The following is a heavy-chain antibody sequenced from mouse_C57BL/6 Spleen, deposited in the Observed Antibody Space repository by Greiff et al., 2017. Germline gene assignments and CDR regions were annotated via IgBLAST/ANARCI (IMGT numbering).Heavy chain of an antibody. Sequence: EVQLVESGGDLVKPGGSLKLSCAASGFTFSSYGMSWVRQTPDKRLEWVATISSGGSYTYYPDSVKGRFTISRDNAKNTLYLQMSSLKSEDTAMYYCARHNSIYDGPIDYWGQGTSVTVSS. CDR1: GFTFSSYG. CDR3: ARHNSIYDGPIDY. CDR2: ISSGGSYT. D-gene: IGHD2-3*01. J-gene: IGHJ4*01. V-gene: IGHV5-6*01.